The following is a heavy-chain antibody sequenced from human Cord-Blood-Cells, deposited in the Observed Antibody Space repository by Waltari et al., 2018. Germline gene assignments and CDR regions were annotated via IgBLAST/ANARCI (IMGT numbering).Heavy chain of an antibody. V-gene: IGHV1-46*01. CDR1: GYTFTSYY. J-gene: IGHJ4*02. CDR3: AICFFGVGYYFDY. CDR2: INPSGGST. Sequence: QVQLVQSGAEVKKPGASVKVSCKASGYTFTSYYMHWVRQAPGQGLEWMGIINPSGGSTSYEQKFQGGVTMTRDTSTSTVYMELSSMRSEDTAVYYCAICFFGVGYYFDYWGQGTLVTVSS. D-gene: IGHD3-3*01.